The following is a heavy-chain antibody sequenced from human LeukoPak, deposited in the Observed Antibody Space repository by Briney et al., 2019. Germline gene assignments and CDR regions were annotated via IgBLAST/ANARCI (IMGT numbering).Heavy chain of an antibody. D-gene: IGHD6-19*01. V-gene: IGHV1-69*13. Sequence: ASVKVSCKASGGTFSSYAISWVRQAPGQGLEWMGGIIPIFGTANYAQKFQGRVTVTADESTSTAYMELSSLRSEDTAVYYCARSIAVAGTFDYWGQGTLVTVSS. CDR1: GGTFSSYA. CDR3: ARSIAVAGTFDY. J-gene: IGHJ4*02. CDR2: IIPIFGTA.